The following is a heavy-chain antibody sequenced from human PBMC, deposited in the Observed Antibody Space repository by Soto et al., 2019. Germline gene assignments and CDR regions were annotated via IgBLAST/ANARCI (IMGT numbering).Heavy chain of an antibody. CDR1: GFTFRSFT. D-gene: IGHD6-13*01. V-gene: IGHV3-21*01. Sequence: GGSLRLSCAASGFTFRSFTMNWVRQAPGKGLEWVSTISSNSAYIYYTDALRGRFTISRDNAKNSLHLQMNSLRAEDTAVYYCTSDASRDSSARGWFDPWGPGTLVTVSP. J-gene: IGHJ5*02. CDR2: ISSNSAYI. CDR3: TSDASRDSSARGWFDP.